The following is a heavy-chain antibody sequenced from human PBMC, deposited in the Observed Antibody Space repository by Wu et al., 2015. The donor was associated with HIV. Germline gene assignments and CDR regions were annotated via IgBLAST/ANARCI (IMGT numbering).Heavy chain of an antibody. J-gene: IGHJ3*02. Sequence: QVQLVQSGAEVKKPGASVKVSCKASGYTFTGYYMHWVRQAPGQGLEWMGWINPNSGGTNYAQKFQGRVTMTRDTSISTAYMELSRLRSDDTAVYYCARAPHRDYYGSGSYPFDIVGPRDNGPPSLQ. D-gene: IGHD3-10*01. V-gene: IGHV1-2*02. CDR1: GYTFTGYY. CDR3: ARAPHRDYYGSGSYPFDI. CDR2: INPNSGGT.